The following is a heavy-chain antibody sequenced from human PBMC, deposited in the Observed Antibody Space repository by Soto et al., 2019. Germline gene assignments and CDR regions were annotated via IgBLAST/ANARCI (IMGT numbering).Heavy chain of an antibody. CDR1: GFTFSSYA. CDR2: ISGSGGST. V-gene: IGHV3-23*01. J-gene: IGHJ6*02. CDR3: SKDRQTTVTRLYYCYGMDV. Sequence: EVQLLESGGGLVQPGGSLRLSCAASGFTFSSYAMSWVRQAPGKGLEWVSAISGSGGSTYYADSVKGRFTISRDNSKNTLYLQMNSLRAEDTAVSYCSKDRQTTVTRLYYCYGMDVWGQGTTVTVSS. D-gene: IGHD4-17*01.